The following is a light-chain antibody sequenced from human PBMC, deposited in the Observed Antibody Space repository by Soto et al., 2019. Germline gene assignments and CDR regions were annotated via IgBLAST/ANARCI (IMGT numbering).Light chain of an antibody. CDR2: DAS. V-gene: IGKV1-33*01. CDR3: QQYDNLPLT. Sequence: DIQMTQTPSSLSASVGDRVTITFQASQDINNCLNWYHQKPGKAPKLLIYDASNLETGVPLRFSGSGSGTHFTLTISSLQPEDTATYYCQQYDNLPLTFGPGTKVDI. CDR1: QDINNC. J-gene: IGKJ3*01.